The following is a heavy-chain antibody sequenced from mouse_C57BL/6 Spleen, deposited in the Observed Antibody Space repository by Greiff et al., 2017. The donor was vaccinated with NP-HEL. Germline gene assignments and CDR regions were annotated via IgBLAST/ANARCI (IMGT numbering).Heavy chain of an antibody. V-gene: IGHV1-82*01. CDR2: IYPGDGDT. CDR3: ARSGYYFDY. Sequence: VKLQESGPELVKPGASVKISCKASGYAFSSSWMNWVKQRPGKGLEWIGRIYPGDGDTNYNGKFKGKATLTADKSSSTAYMQLSSLTSEDSAVYFCARSGYYFDYWGQGTTLTVSS. CDR1: GYAFSSSW. J-gene: IGHJ2*01.